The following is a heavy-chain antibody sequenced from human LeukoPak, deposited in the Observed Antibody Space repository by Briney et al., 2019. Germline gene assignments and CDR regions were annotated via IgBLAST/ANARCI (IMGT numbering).Heavy chain of an antibody. CDR3: ARLNGGPFDY. V-gene: IGHV4-59*08. Sequence: SETLSLTCTVSGGSISSYYWSWIRQPRGKGLEWIGNIYYSGSTKYNPSLKSRVTISVDTSKNHFSLKLSSVTAADTAVYYCARLNGGPFDYGGQGTLVTVSS. D-gene: IGHD2-8*01. J-gene: IGHJ4*02. CDR2: IYYSGST. CDR1: GGSISSYY.